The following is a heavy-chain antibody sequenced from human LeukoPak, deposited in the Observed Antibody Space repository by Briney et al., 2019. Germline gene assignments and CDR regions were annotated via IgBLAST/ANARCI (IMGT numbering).Heavy chain of an antibody. J-gene: IGHJ4*02. CDR3: AREKSPDYCSGGSCYFDY. CDR1: GDSISSRSYH. Sequence: SETLSLTCSVSGDSISSRSYHWGWTRQPPGRGLEWIGSIYYSGSTFYNPSLKSRVTISVDTSKNQFSLKLSSVTAADTAVYYCAREKSPDYCSGGSCYFDYWGQGTLVTVSS. V-gene: IGHV4-39*07. D-gene: IGHD2-15*01. CDR2: IYYSGST.